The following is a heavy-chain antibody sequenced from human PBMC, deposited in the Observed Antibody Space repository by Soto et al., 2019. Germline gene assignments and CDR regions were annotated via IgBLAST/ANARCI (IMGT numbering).Heavy chain of an antibody. CDR1: GYSFTSYW. CDR2: IDPSDSYT. Sequence: XESLKISCKGSGYSFTSYWISWVRQMPGKGLEWMGRIDPSDSYTNYSPSFQGHVTISADKSISTAYLQWSSLKASDTAMYYCARQGIAAAGEDYYYYGMDVWGQGTTVTVSS. D-gene: IGHD6-13*01. CDR3: ARQGIAAAGEDYYYYGMDV. V-gene: IGHV5-10-1*01. J-gene: IGHJ6*02.